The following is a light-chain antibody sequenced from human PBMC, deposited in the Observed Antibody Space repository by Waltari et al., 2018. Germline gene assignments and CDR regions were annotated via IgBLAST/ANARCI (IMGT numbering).Light chain of an antibody. J-gene: IGLJ1*01. CDR2: GVT. V-gene: IGLV2-23*02. CDR1: RNDIGSYNL. Sequence: QSALTQPASVSGSPGQSITISCTGTRNDIGSYNLVSWFQQHPGRAPKVIIFGVTKRPSGVSGRCSGLKSGYTASLTSSGLQPGDEATYCCCSFAGGDDYYVFGSGTKVSVL. CDR3: CSFAGGDDYYV.